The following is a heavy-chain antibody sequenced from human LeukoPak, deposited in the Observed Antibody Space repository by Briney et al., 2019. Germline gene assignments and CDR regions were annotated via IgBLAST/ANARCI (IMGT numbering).Heavy chain of an antibody. CDR3: ATYYYDTSEVLDY. J-gene: IGHJ4*02. CDR2: IIPILGIA. Sequence: SVKVSCKASGGTFSSYAISWVRQAPGQGLEWMGRIIPILGIANYAQKFQGRVTITADKSTTTVYMQLSSLRSEDTAVYYCATYYYDTSEVLDYWGQGTLITVSS. D-gene: IGHD3-22*01. CDR1: GGTFSSYA. V-gene: IGHV1-69*04.